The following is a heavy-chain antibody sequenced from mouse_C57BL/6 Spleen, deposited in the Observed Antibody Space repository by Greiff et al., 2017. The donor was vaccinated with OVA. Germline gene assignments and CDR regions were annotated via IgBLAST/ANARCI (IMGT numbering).Heavy chain of an antibody. Sequence: DVQLVESGPGLVKPSQSLSLTCSVTGYSITSGYYWNWIRQFPGNKLEWMGYISYDGSNNYNPSLKNRISITRDTSKNQFFLKLNSVTTEDTATYYCARDSSVHAMDYWGQGTSVTVSS. V-gene: IGHV3-6*01. D-gene: IGHD3-2*02. CDR3: ARDSSVHAMDY. J-gene: IGHJ4*01. CDR2: ISYDGSN. CDR1: GYSITSGYY.